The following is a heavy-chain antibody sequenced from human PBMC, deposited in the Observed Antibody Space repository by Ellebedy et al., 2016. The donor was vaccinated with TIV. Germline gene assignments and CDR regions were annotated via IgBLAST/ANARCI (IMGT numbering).Heavy chain of an antibody. CDR2: ISGSGGST. CDR3: AKEGYCSSTSCYADAFDI. Sequence: GGSLRLXXAASGFTFSSYAMSWVRQAPGKGLEWVSAISGSGGSTYYADSVKGRFTISRDNSKNTLYLQMNSLRAEDTAVYYCAKEGYCSSTSCYADAFDIWGQGTMVTVSS. D-gene: IGHD2-2*01. J-gene: IGHJ3*02. CDR1: GFTFSSYA. V-gene: IGHV3-23*01.